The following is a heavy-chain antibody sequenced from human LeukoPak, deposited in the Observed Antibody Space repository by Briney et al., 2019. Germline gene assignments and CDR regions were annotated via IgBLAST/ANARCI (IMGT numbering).Heavy chain of an antibody. CDR2: IKQDGSEK. D-gene: IGHD3-10*01. CDR3: ARAITMVRGVIIRLGYNWFDP. CDR1: GFTFSSYW. Sequence: GGSLRLSCAASGFTFSSYWMSWVRQAPGKGLEWVANIKQDGSEKYYVDSVKGRFTISRDNAKNSLYLQMNSLRAEDTAVYYCARAITMVRGVIIRLGYNWFDPWGQGTLVTVSS. V-gene: IGHV3-7*01. J-gene: IGHJ5*02.